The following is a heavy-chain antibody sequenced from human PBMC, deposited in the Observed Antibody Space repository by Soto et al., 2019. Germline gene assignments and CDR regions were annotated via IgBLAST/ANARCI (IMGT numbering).Heavy chain of an antibody. V-gene: IGHV3-23*01. D-gene: IGHD3-10*01. CDR3: ARDLRYYYGSGSYYKAPYYYYGMDV. CDR2: INARGDSA. J-gene: IGHJ6*02. Sequence: PGGSLRLSCAASEFSFSSYAMSWVRQAPGKGLEWVSGINARGDSAYYADSVRGRFTISRDNSKNTLYLQMNSLRDEDTVVYYCARDLRYYYGSGSYYKAPYYYYGMDVWGQGTTVTVSS. CDR1: EFSFSSYA.